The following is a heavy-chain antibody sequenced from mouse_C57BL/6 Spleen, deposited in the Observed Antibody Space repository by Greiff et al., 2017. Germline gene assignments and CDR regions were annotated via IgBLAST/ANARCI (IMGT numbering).Heavy chain of an antibody. Sequence: QVQLQQPGAELVMPGASVKLSCKASGYTFTSYWMHWVKQRPIQGLEWIGNIDPSDSETHYNQKFKDKATLTVDKSSSTAYMQLSSLTSEDSAVYYCARSRWYFDVWGTGTTVTVSS. CDR1: GYTFTSYW. CDR2: IDPSDSET. V-gene: IGHV1-52*01. CDR3: ARSRWYFDV. J-gene: IGHJ1*03.